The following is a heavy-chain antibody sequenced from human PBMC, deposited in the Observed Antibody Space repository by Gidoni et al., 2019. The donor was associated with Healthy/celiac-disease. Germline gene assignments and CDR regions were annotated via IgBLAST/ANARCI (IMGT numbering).Heavy chain of an antibody. Sequence: EVQLVESGGGLIQPGGSLRLSCAASGFTFISNYMRWVRQAPGKGLEWVSVIYSGGSTYYADSVKGRFTISRDNSKNTLYLQMNSLRAEDTAVYYCARDRRIYDSSGYPGAFDIWGQGTMVTVSS. CDR2: IYSGGST. D-gene: IGHD3-22*01. V-gene: IGHV3-53*01. J-gene: IGHJ3*02. CDR3: ARDRRIYDSSGYPGAFDI. CDR1: GFTFISNY.